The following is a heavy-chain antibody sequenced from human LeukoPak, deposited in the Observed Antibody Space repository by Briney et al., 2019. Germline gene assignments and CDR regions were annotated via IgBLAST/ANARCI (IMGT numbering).Heavy chain of an antibody. D-gene: IGHD3-3*01. V-gene: IGHV4-30-2*01. CDR1: GGSISSGGYY. J-gene: IGHJ6*02. CDR2: INHSGST. CDR3: ARLGLPRITIFGVVIISGGMDV. Sequence: SQTLSLTCTVSGGSISSGGYYWSWIRQPPGKGLEWIGEINHSGSTNYNPSLKSRVTISVDTSKNQFSLKLSSVTAADTAVYYCARLGLPRITIFGVVIISGGMDVWGQGTTVTVSS.